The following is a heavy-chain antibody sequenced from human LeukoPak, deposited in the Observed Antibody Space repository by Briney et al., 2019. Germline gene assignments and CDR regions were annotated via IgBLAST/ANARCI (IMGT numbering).Heavy chain of an antibody. J-gene: IGHJ4*02. CDR3: VRDGDAYDFDH. Sequence: GGSLRLSCAASGFTFSSYAMSWVRQAPGKGLMWVSRIKSDGSWTNYADSVRGRFTISRDNAKNTLYLQMIGLRAEDTAIYYCVRDGDAYDFDHWGQGILVTVSS. D-gene: IGHD5-12*01. CDR2: IKSDGSWT. CDR1: GFTFSSYA. V-gene: IGHV3-74*01.